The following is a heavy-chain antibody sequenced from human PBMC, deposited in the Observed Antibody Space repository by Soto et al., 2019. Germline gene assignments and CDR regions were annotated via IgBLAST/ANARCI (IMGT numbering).Heavy chain of an antibody. CDR3: ARHSTSAPKDY. CDR2: IYPGDSDT. V-gene: IGHV5-51*01. D-gene: IGHD3-10*01. J-gene: IGHJ4*01. Sequence: GESLKISCKGSGYSFTSYWIAWVRQMPGKVLEWVGVIYPGDSDTRYSPSFEGHVTISVDKSVSTAFLQWNSLKASDNAMYYCARHSTSAPKDYWGQGTLVNVSS. CDR1: GYSFTSYW.